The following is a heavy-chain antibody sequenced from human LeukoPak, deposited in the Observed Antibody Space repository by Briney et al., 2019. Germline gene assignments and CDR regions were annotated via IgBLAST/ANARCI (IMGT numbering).Heavy chain of an antibody. D-gene: IGHD2-21*01. V-gene: IGHV1-8*03. J-gene: IGHJ4*02. CDR1: GYTFTKYD. Sequence: ASVKVSCKTSGYTFTKYDVNWVRQATGQGPEWLGWMNPDTGDTSYSAKFQGRVTFSRDTSTSTIYMEISSLRSDDTAVYYCARGRVSLIAARANFFDYWGQGTRVTVSS. CDR3: ARGRVSLIAARANFFDY. CDR2: MNPDTGDT.